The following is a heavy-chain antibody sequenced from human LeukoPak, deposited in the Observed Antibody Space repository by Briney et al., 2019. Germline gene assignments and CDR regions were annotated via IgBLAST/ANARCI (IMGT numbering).Heavy chain of an antibody. V-gene: IGHV3-21*01. J-gene: IGHJ4*02. CDR1: GFTFSIYS. CDR2: ISRSSTYI. Sequence: GGSLRLSCAASGFTFSIYSMSWVRQAPGKGLEWVSSISRSSTYIDYADSLKGRFTISRDNARDSLYLQMNSLRDDDTSVYFCARDASALYWGRGTLVTVSS. D-gene: IGHD6-19*01. CDR3: ARDASALY.